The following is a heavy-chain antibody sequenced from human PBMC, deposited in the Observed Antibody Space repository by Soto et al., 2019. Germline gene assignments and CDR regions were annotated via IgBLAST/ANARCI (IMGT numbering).Heavy chain of an antibody. D-gene: IGHD3-10*01. CDR1: GYSFTSYW. CDR2: IYPDDSDT. J-gene: IGHJ6*02. Sequence: ESLKISCKGSGYSFTSYWIVWVRQMPGKGLELMGIIYPDDSDTTYSPSFQGQVTMSADKSVSTAYLQWSSLKASDTAMYYCAKSYSSYSGMAVGGQGTRVTVSS. CDR3: AKSYSSYSGMAV. V-gene: IGHV5-51*01.